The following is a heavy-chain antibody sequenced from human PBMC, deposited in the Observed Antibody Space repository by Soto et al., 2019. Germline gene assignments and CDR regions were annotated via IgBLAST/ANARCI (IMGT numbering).Heavy chain of an antibody. CDR3: AKGVIVSWNYFDY. Sequence: GGSLRLSCAASGFTFSSYAMSWVRQAPGKGLEWVSAISGSGGSTYYADSVKGRFTISRDNSKNTLYLQMNSLRAVDTAVYYCAKGVIVSWNYFDYWGQGTLVTVSS. CDR1: GFTFSSYA. CDR2: ISGSGGST. D-gene: IGHD1-26*01. J-gene: IGHJ4*02. V-gene: IGHV3-23*01.